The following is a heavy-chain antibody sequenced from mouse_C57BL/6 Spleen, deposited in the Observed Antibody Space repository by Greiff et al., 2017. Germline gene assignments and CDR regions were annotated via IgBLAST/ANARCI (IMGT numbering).Heavy chain of an antibody. J-gene: IGHJ2*01. V-gene: IGHV1-64*01. Sequence: QVQLQQPGAELVKPGASVKLSCKASGYTFTSYWMHWVKQRPGQGLEWIGMIHPNSGSTNYNEKFKSKATLTVDKSSSTAYMQLSSLTSEDSAVYYCARSKSYYGSTFFDYWGQGTTLTVSS. D-gene: IGHD1-1*01. CDR2: IHPNSGST. CDR1: GYTFTSYW. CDR3: ARSKSYYGSTFFDY.